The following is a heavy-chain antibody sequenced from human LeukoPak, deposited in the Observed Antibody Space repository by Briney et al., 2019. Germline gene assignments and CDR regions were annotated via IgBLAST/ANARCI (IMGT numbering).Heavy chain of an antibody. D-gene: IGHD1-7*01. Sequence: GGSLRLSCAASGFTFSSYAMSWVRQAPGKGLEWVPAISGSGGSTYYADSVKGRFTISRDNSKNTLYLQMNSLRAEDTAVYYCAKLTGTTFFYYYYGMDVWGQGTTVTVSS. CDR3: AKLTGTTFFYYYYGMDV. V-gene: IGHV3-23*01. CDR2: ISGSGGST. J-gene: IGHJ6*02. CDR1: GFTFSSYA.